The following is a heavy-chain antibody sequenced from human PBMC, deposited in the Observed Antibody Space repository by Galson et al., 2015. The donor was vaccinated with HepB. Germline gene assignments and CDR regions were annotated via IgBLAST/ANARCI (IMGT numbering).Heavy chain of an antibody. CDR1: GFTFGDYA. D-gene: IGHD3-10*01. V-gene: IGHV3-21*01. J-gene: IGHJ6*02. Sequence: SLRLSCAASGFTFGDYAMSWVRQAPGKGLEWVSSVSSSSSYIYYADSVKGRFTISRDNAKNSLYLQMNSLRAEDTAVYYCARDSTLGYYGSGSSLNYYYGMDVWGQGTTVTVSS. CDR3: ARDSTLGYYGSGSSLNYYYGMDV. CDR2: VSSSSSYI.